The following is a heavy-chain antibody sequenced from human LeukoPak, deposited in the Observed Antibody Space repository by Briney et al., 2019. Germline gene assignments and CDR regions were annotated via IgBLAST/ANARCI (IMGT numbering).Heavy chain of an antibody. CDR3: AKVGPIGWCRGDSCYSRY. CDR2: ISSSGSAI. D-gene: IGHD2-15*01. Sequence: PGESLRLSCAASGFTFNFTFSDYYMNWIRQAPGKGLEWVSYISSSGSAIYYADSVKGRFTISRDNAKNTLYLQMNSLRAEDTAVYYCAKVGPIGWCRGDSCYSRYWGQGTLVTVSS. CDR1: GFTFNFTFSDYY. V-gene: IGHV3-11*01. J-gene: IGHJ4*02.